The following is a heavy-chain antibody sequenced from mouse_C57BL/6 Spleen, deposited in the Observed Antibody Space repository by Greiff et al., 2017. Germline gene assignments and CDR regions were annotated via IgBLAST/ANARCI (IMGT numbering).Heavy chain of an antibody. Sequence: VQLVESGGGLVKPGGSLKLSCAASGFTFSDYGMHWVRQAPEKGLEWVAYISSGSSTIYYADTVKGRFTISRDNAKNTLFLQMTSLRSEDTAMYYCATSYYGSRVLYYFDYWGQGTTLTVSS. D-gene: IGHD1-1*01. V-gene: IGHV5-17*01. CDR1: GFTFSDYG. CDR2: ISSGSSTI. J-gene: IGHJ2*01. CDR3: ATSYYGSRVLYYFDY.